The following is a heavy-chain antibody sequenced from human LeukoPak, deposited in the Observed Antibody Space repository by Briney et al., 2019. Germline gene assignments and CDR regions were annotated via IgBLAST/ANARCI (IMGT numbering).Heavy chain of an antibody. CDR2: IYYSGST. J-gene: IGHJ4*02. D-gene: IGHD2-15*01. V-gene: IGHV4-39*07. CDR1: GGSISSSSYY. Sequence: SETLSLTCTVSGGSISSSSYYWGWIRQLPGKGLEWIGSIYYSGSTYYNPSLKSRVTISVDTSKNQFSLKLSSVTAADTAVYYCARVRWYCSGGSCYKPSGYYFDYWGQGTLVTVSS. CDR3: ARVRWYCSGGSCYKPSGYYFDY.